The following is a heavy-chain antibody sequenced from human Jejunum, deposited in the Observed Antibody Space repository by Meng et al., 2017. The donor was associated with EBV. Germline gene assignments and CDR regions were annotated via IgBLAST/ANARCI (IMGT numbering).Heavy chain of an antibody. CDR2: YYNSGST. CDR3: ARQGPSGRTFDY. Sequence: QLQLKGSGPGLGKPSETLSLTCTGSGGSISSSSYYWGWIRQPPGKGLEWIGTYYNSGSTYYNPSLKSRVTISVDTSKNQFSLKLISVTAADTAAYYCARQGPSGRTFDYWGQGTLVTVSS. J-gene: IGHJ4*02. CDR1: GGSISSSSYY. D-gene: IGHD1-26*01. V-gene: IGHV4-39*01.